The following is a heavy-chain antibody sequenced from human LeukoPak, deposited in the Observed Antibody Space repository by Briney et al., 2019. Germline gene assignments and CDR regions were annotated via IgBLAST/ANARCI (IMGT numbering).Heavy chain of an antibody. V-gene: IGHV4-34*01. J-gene: IGHJ6*02. CDR3: AKMATIRHYYYYGMDV. D-gene: IGHD5-24*01. CDR2: INHSGST. CDR1: GGSFSGYY. Sequence: SETLSLTCAVYGGSFSGYYWSWIRQPLGKGLEWIGEINHSGSTNYNPSLKSRVTISVDTSKNQFSLKLSSVTAADTAAYYCAKMATIRHYYYYGMDVWGQGTTVTVSS.